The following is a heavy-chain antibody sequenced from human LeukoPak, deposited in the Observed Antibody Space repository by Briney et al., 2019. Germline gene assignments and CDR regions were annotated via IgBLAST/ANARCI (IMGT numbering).Heavy chain of an antibody. D-gene: IGHD3-22*01. V-gene: IGHV3-23*01. CDR3: AKDALYNFYDNSGPIDF. Sequence: GGSLRLSCAASGFTFSRYAMNWVRQAPGKGLEWVSAISGSGGSAYYADSVKGRLTISRDNSKNMLYLQMNSLRAEDTAVYYCAKDALYNFYDNSGPIDFWGQGTLVTVSS. J-gene: IGHJ4*02. CDR1: GFTFSRYA. CDR2: ISGSGGSA.